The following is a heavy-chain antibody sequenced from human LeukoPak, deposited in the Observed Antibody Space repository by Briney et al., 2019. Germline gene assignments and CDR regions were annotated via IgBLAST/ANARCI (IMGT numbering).Heavy chain of an antibody. CDR2: ISSSSSYI. CDR3: ARTNRYCSSTSCNDAFDI. J-gene: IGHJ3*02. CDR1: GFTFSGYS. Sequence: GGSLRFSCAASGFTFSGYSMNWVRQAPGKGVEWVSSISSSSSYIYYADSVKGRFTISRDNAKNSLYLQMNSLRAEDTAVYYCARTNRYCSSTSCNDAFDIWGQGTMVTVSS. V-gene: IGHV3-21*01. D-gene: IGHD2-2*01.